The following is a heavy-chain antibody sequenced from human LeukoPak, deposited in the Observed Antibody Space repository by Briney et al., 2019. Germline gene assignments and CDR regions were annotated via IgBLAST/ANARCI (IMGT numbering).Heavy chain of an antibody. CDR1: GYAFTDYA. CDR3: ACILPDSSGWYGDDAFDI. D-gene: IGHD6-19*01. Sequence: ASVKVSCKASGYAFTDYAINWVRQAPGQGLEWMGWINTNTGNPTYAQGFTGRFVFSLDTSVSTAYLQISSLKAEDTAVYYCACILPDSSGWYGDDAFDIWGQGTMVTVSS. V-gene: IGHV7-4-1*02. CDR2: INTNTGNP. J-gene: IGHJ3*02.